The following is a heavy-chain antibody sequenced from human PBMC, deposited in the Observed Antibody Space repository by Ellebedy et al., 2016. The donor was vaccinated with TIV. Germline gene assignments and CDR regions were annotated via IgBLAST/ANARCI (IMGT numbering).Heavy chain of an antibody. D-gene: IGHD3-16*01. CDR2: INPSGGST. Sequence: AASVKVSCKASGYTFTSYYMHWVRPAPGQGLEWMGIINPSGGSTSYAQKFQGRVTMTRDTSTSTVYMELSSLRSEDTAVYYCASPRTHGRGRVYYYGMDVWGQGTTVTVSS. J-gene: IGHJ6*02. V-gene: IGHV1-46*01. CDR1: GYTFTSYY. CDR3: ASPRTHGRGRVYYYGMDV.